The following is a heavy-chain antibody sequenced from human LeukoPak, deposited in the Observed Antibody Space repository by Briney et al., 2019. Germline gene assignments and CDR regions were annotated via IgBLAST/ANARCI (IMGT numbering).Heavy chain of an antibody. J-gene: IGHJ3*02. CDR1: GYTFTSYD. CDR3: AVFGLRFLETDAFDI. CDR2: MNPNSCNT. V-gene: IGHV1-8*01. D-gene: IGHD3-3*01. Sequence: ASVKVSCKASGYTFTSYDINLVRQATGQGLEWMGWMNPNSCNTGYAQKFQGRVTMTRNTSISTAYIELSSLRSEYTAVYSCAVFGLRFLETDAFDIWGQGTMVTVSS.